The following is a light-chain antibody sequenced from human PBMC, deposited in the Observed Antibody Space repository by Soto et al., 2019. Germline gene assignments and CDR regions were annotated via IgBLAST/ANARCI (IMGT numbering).Light chain of an antibody. V-gene: IGKV2D-30*01. Sequence: DVVVTQSPLSLSVTLGQPASISCRCSQSLVYSDGRTYLTWFHQRPGQSPRRLIYKVSNLDSGVPARVSGSGSGTDFTLKISRVEAEDVGLYYCMQGTHVPFIFGQGTRLEIK. CDR3: MQGTHVPFI. CDR1: QSLVYSDGRTY. CDR2: KVS. J-gene: IGKJ5*01.